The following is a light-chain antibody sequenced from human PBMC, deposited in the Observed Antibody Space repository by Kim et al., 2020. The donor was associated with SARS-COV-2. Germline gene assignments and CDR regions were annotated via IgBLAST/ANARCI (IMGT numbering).Light chain of an antibody. J-gene: IGKJ3*01. CDR1: QALNSW. CDR2: ATS. V-gene: IGKV1D-16*01. CDR3: QQYNHFPLT. Sequence: DIQMTQSPPSLSASVGDRVTITCRASQALNSWVAWYQQKPGKAPKPLIYATSTLESGVPSRFSGSGSGTDFTLTISSLQPEDFATYYCQQYNHFPLTFGPGTKVDIK.